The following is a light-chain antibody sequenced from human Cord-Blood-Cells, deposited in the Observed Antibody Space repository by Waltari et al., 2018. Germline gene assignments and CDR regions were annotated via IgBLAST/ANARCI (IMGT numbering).Light chain of an antibody. CDR3: QQRSNWPPYT. J-gene: IGKJ2*01. V-gene: IGKV3-11*01. CDR1: QSVSSY. Sequence: EIVLTQSPATLSLSPGERATLTCRASQSVSSYLAWYQQKPGQAPRLLIYDASNKATGIPARFTGSGSGSVFTLTISSLEPEDFAVYDCQQRSNWPPYTFGQGTKLEIK. CDR2: DAS.